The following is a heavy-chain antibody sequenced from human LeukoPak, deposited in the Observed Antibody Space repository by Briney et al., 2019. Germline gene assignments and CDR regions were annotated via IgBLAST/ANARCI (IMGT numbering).Heavy chain of an antibody. Sequence: SETLSLTCTVSGGSISSYYWSWIRQPPGKGLEWIRYIYDSGSTNYDPSLQSRVTISVDTSKNQFSLNLDSVTAADTAVYYCARAAIRSSTAARPAFFFDYWGQGTLVTVSS. V-gene: IGHV4-59*01. CDR3: ARAAIRSSTAARPAFFFDY. D-gene: IGHD6-6*01. CDR1: GGSISSYY. CDR2: IYDSGST. J-gene: IGHJ4*02.